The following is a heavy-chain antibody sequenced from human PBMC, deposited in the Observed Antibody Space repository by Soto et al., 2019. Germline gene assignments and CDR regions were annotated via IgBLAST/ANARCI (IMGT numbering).Heavy chain of an antibody. J-gene: IGHJ4*02. CDR1: GFSVSSNY. Sequence: EVQLVESGGGLIQPGGSLRLSCAASGFSVSSNYMSWFRQAPGRGLEWVSLISAGGSVYYADSVKGRFTISRDTFKNTLALQMNSLSAGDTAVYYWARRLPTITYYGEYYFDSCGQGTLVTVSS. CDR2: ISAGGSV. CDR3: ARRLPTITYYGEYYFDS. D-gene: IGHD3-10*01. V-gene: IGHV3-53*01.